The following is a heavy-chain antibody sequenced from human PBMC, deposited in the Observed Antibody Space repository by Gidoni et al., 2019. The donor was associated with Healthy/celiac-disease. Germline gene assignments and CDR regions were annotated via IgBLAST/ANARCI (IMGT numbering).Heavy chain of an antibody. V-gene: IGHV4-59*01. CDR2: IYYSGST. J-gene: IGHJ6*03. D-gene: IGHD6-19*01. CDR3: ARVVLYSSGWYALGYYYMDV. Sequence: QVQLQESGPGLVKPSETLSLTCTVSGCSISSYYWSWIRQPPGKGLEWIGYIYYSGSTNYNPSLKSRVTISVDTSKNQFSLKLSSVTAADTAVYYCARVVLYSSGWYALGYYYMDVWGKGTTVTVSS. CDR1: GCSISSYY.